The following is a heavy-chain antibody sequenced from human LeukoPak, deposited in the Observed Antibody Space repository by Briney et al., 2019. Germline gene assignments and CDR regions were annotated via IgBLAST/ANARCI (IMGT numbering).Heavy chain of an antibody. J-gene: IGHJ4*02. D-gene: IGHD5-18*01. CDR2: IYYSGST. CDR1: GGSISSYY. Sequence: SETLSLTCTVSGGSISSYYWSWIRQPPGKGLEWIGYIYYSGSTNYNPSLKSRVAISVDTSKNQFSLKLSSVTAADTAVYYCARGYSYALPGDTPFDYWGQGTLVTVSS. CDR3: ARGYSYALPGDTPFDY. V-gene: IGHV4-59*01.